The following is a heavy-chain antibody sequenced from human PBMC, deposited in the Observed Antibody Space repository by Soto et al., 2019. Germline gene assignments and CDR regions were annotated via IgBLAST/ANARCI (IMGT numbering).Heavy chain of an antibody. Sequence: SETLSLTCAVYGGSFSGYYWSWIRQPPGKGLEWIGEINHSGSTNYNPSLKSRVTISVDTSKNQFSLKLSSVTAADTAVYYCARGATPQFYYGMDVWGQGTTVTVSS. V-gene: IGHV4-34*01. D-gene: IGHD2-15*01. CDR1: GGSFSGYY. CDR3: ARGATPQFYYGMDV. J-gene: IGHJ6*02. CDR2: INHSGST.